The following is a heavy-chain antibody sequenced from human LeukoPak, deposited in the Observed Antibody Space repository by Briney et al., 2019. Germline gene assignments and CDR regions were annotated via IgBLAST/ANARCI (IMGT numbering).Heavy chain of an antibody. CDR1: GFTVGSNH. Sequence: PGGSLRLSCAASGFTVGSNHMTWVRQAPGKGLECVSFLNRDGSTYYADSVKGRFTISRDNSKNTLYLQMNSLRAEDTAVYYCAGDQLASRQTNYWGQGTLVTVSS. CDR2: LNRDGST. V-gene: IGHV3-66*01. CDR3: AGDQLASRQTNY. D-gene: IGHD3-3*02. J-gene: IGHJ4*02.